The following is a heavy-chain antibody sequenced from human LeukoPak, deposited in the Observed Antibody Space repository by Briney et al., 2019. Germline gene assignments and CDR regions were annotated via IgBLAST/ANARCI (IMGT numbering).Heavy chain of an antibody. D-gene: IGHD3-10*01. V-gene: IGHV4-59*01. CDR3: ARDLLSPCYFSCYGMEV. CDR1: GSSYSIYY. J-gene: IGHJ6*02. Sequence: SETLSLTCAVSGSSYSIYYWSCIRQPPGKGLEWIGYIYYSGSTNYNPSLKSRVTISVDTSKNQFSLKLSSVTAADTAVYYCARDLLSPCYFSCYGMEVWGQGTTVTVSS. CDR2: IYYSGST.